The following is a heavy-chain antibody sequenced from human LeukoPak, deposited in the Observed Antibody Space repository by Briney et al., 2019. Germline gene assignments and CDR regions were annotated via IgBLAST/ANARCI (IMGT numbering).Heavy chain of an antibody. CDR2: ISRTGDTP. CDR1: GFTFSDYF. CDR3: ARSSRRRSNFFDY. Sequence: PGGSLRLSCEASGFTFSDYFMSWVRQAPGGGLECISYISRTGDTPRYADSVKGRFTLSRDNAKNSLSLQMDSLRAEDTAVYYCARSSRRRSNFFDYWGPGTVVTVSS. V-gene: IGHV3-11*01. D-gene: IGHD6-6*01. J-gene: IGHJ4*02.